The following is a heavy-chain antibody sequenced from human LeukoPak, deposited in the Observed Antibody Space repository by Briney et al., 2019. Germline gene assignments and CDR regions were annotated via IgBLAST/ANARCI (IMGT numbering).Heavy chain of an antibody. CDR1: GGSISSYY. CDR3: AREEQLVRGSYHYCYYMDV. CDR2: INTSGST. Sequence: MPSETLSLTCTVSGGSISSYYWSWIRQPAGKGLEWIGRINTSGSTNYNPSLKSRVTMSVDTSKNQFSLKLSSVTAADTAVYYCAREEQLVRGSYHYCYYMDVWGKGTTVTVSS. J-gene: IGHJ6*03. V-gene: IGHV4-4*07. D-gene: IGHD6-13*01.